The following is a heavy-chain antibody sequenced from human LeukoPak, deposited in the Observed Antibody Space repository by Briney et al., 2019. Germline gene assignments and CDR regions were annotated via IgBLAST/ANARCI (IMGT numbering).Heavy chain of an antibody. V-gene: IGHV3-7*01. D-gene: IGHD6-13*01. CDR2: IKQDGSEE. Sequence: GGSLRLSCAASGFTFSTFLMTWVRQAPGKGLEWVANIKQDGSEEYYVDSVLGRFTISRDNAKNSLYLQMNSLRAEDTALYYCATGSIWSNYYYYMGVWGLGTPVTVSS. CDR1: GFTFSTFL. J-gene: IGHJ6*03. CDR3: ATGSIWSNYYYYMGV.